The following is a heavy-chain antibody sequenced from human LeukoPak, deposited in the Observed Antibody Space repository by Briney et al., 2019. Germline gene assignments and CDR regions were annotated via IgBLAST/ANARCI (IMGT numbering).Heavy chain of an antibody. CDR1: GFTFSDYA. D-gene: IGHD1-1*01. CDR2: ISGSDGST. V-gene: IGHV3-23*01. CDR3: AKRSWQFLDKGYFDY. J-gene: IGHJ4*02. Sequence: GGSLRLSCAASGFTFSDYAMSWVRQAPGKGLEWVSAISGSDGSTSYADSVTGRFTTSRDNYKNTLYLQMNSLRAEDTAVYYCAKRSWQFLDKGYFDYWGQGTLVTVSS.